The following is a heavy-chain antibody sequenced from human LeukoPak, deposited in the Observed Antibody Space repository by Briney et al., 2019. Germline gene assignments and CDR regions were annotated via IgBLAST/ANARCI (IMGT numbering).Heavy chain of an antibody. D-gene: IGHD1-26*01. CDR1: GFTFSSYA. J-gene: IGHJ4*02. V-gene: IGHV3-30-3*01. CDR2: VSYDGTNE. CDR3: ARGGRSYSYYFDY. Sequence: GGSLRLSCAASGFTFSSYAMHWVRQAPGKGLEWVAIVSYDGTNEYYADTVKGRFTISRDNSKNTLYLQMNSLRAEDTAVHYCARGGRSYSYYFDYWGQGTLVTVSS.